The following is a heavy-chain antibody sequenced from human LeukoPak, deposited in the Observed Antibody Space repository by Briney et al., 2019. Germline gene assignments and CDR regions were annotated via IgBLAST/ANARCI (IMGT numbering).Heavy chain of an antibody. CDR2: IRYDGSNK. CDR3: AKGQGWFGELYADAFDI. D-gene: IGHD3-10*01. Sequence: GGSLRLSCAASGFAFSSYGMHWVRQAPGKGLEWVAFIRYDGSNKYYADSVKGRFTISRDNSKNTLYLQMNSLRAEDTAVYYCAKGQGWFGELYADAFDIWGQGTMVTVSP. J-gene: IGHJ3*02. V-gene: IGHV3-30*02. CDR1: GFAFSSYG.